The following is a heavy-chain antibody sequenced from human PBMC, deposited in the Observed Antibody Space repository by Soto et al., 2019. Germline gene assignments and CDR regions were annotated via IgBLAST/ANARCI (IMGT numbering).Heavy chain of an antibody. Sequence: QVQLVQSGPEVKKPGASVKVSCKASGYTFTSYGISWVRQAPGQGLEWMGWISAYNGNTDYAQKFQGRVTMTTDTSTSTAYMELSSLTADDTALYYCALDRSSSDYWGQGTLVTVSS. CDR1: GYTFTSYG. V-gene: IGHV1-18*01. CDR3: ALDRSSSDY. D-gene: IGHD6-6*01. J-gene: IGHJ4*02. CDR2: ISAYNGNT.